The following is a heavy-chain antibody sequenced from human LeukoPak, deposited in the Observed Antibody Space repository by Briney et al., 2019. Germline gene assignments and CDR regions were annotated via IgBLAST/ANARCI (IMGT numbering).Heavy chain of an antibody. CDR2: ISGNSGSI. D-gene: IGHD6-6*01. V-gene: IGHV3-9*01. Sequence: PGRSLRLSCAASGFSLDDYAMHWGRPAPGDGLGWVSGISGNSGSIGYADCVKGRFTISRDNAKISLYLQMNSLRAEDTALYYCAKDSVRGYSSSSGLLDYWGQGTLVTVSS. CDR3: AKDSVRGYSSSSGLLDY. J-gene: IGHJ4*02. CDR1: GFSLDDYA.